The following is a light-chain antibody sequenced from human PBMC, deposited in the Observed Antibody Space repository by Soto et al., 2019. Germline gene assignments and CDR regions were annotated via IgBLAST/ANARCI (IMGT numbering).Light chain of an antibody. CDR3: RHYGGSSRT. V-gene: IGKV3-20*01. J-gene: IGKJ1*01. CDR2: GAS. Sequence: EIVLTQSPGTLSLSPGERATLSCRASQSVSSNFLAWYQQKPAQAPRLLIYGASSRATGIPDRFSGSGSGQKFTLTIGRLELYDFAVYSCRHYGGSSRTFGQGTKVEIK. CDR1: QSVSSNF.